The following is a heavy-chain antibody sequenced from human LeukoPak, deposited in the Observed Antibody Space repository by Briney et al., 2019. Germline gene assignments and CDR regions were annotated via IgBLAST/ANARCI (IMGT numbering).Heavy chain of an antibody. CDR2: ISGSGGST. CDR1: GFTLSSYA. V-gene: IGHV3-23*01. Sequence: GGSLRLSCAASGFTLSSYAMSWVRQAPGKGLEWVSAISGSGGSTYYADSVKGRFTISRDNSKNTLYLQMNSLRAEDTAVYYCARKGSYCSGGSCFSFDPWGQGTLVTVSS. D-gene: IGHD2-15*01. J-gene: IGHJ5*02. CDR3: ARKGSYCSGGSCFSFDP.